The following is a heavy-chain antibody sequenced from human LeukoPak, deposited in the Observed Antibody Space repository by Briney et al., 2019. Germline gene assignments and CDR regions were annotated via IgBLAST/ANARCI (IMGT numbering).Heavy chain of an antibody. J-gene: IGHJ4*02. Sequence: GGSLRLSCAASGFTFSDLWMIWVRQAPGKGLEWVAKINPEGNIETYVDSVKGRFTISRDNTKNSLYLQMDALRAEDTAVYYCARDPRWRFDYWGQGTLVTVSS. V-gene: IGHV3-7*04. CDR1: GFTFSDLW. CDR2: INPEGNIE. D-gene: IGHD3-16*02. CDR3: ARDPRWRFDY.